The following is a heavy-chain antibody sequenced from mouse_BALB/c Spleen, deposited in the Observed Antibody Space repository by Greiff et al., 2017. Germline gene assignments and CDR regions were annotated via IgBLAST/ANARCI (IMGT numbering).Heavy chain of an antibody. CDR1: GFTFSSYG. D-gene: IGHD1-1*01. V-gene: IGHV5-6*01. CDR3: ASQITTVDAMDY. Sequence: EVQGVESGGDLVKPGGSLKLSCAASGFTFSSYGMSWVRQTPDKRLEWVATISSGGSYTYYPDSVKGRFTISRDNAKNTLYLQMSSLKSEDTAMYYCASQITTVDAMDYWGQGTSVTVSS. CDR2: ISSGGSYT. J-gene: IGHJ4*01.